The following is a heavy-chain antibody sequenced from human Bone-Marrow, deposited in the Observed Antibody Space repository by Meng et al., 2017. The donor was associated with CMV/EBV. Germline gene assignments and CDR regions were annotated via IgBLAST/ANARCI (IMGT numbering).Heavy chain of an antibody. CDR1: GYTFANYY. V-gene: IGHV1-46*01. D-gene: IGHD2-2*01. Sequence: ASVKVSCKAYGYTFANYYMHWVRQAPGQGLEWMAIINPSGGSPTYPQKFQGRLKMTSDTSTSSVYMELTSLTPDDTAVYYCARDRRGREVDPAVLDVWGQGTTVTVSS. J-gene: IGHJ6*02. CDR3: ARDRRGREVDPAVLDV. CDR2: INPSGGSP.